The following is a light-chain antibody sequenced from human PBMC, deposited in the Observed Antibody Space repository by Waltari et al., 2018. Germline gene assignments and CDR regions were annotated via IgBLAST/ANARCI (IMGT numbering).Light chain of an antibody. Sequence: EIVMTQSPATLSVSPGERAILSCRASQSFSSNLAWYQQKPGQAPRLLIYGASTRAAGIPARFSGSGSDTEFTLTINTLQSEDFAVYYCQHYDVWRTFGQGTKVEIK. J-gene: IGKJ1*01. CDR1: QSFSSN. CDR3: QHYDVWRT. V-gene: IGKV3-15*01. CDR2: GAS.